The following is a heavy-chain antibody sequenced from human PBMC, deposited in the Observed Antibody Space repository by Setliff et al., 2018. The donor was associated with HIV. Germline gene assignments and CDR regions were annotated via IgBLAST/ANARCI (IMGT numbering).Heavy chain of an antibody. CDR3: TTAGHGSLDFDY. CDR2: IKSEADGGTE. D-gene: IGHD1-1*01. V-gene: IGHV3-15*01. CDR1: GFFFKNAW. J-gene: IGHJ4*02. Sequence: PGGSLRLSCAASGFFFKNAWMSWVRQAPGKGLEWIGRIKSEADGGTEESAAFLKGRFTISRDDSKNTPFLQMNSLKVEDTALYYCTTAGHGSLDFDYWGQGTRVTVSS.